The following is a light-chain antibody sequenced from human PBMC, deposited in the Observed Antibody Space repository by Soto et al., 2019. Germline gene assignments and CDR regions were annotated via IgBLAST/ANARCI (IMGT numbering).Light chain of an antibody. CDR2: AAS. CDR3: QQLNSYPLT. CDR1: QGVANY. Sequence: DIQLTQYPCFLSASTGDRVTITCLASQGVANYFAWYQQKPGKAPKLLIYAASTLQGGVPSRFSGSGSGTEFTLTISSLQPEDFATYYCQQLNSYPLTFGGGTKVDI. J-gene: IGKJ4*01. V-gene: IGKV1-9*01.